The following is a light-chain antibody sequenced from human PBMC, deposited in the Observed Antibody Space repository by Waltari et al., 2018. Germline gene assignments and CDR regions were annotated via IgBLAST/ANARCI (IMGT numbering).Light chain of an antibody. CDR1: HTINTW. J-gene: IGKJ2*03. V-gene: IGKV1-5*01. CDR2: DAS. CDR3: HQYNSYSQS. Sequence: QMTQSPSTLSASIGDRVAITCRASHTINTWLAWYQQKPGKAPRVLIYDASTLASGVPSRFSGSGSGTEFTLTISSLQPDDFATYYCHQYNSYSQSFGQGTKLEIK.